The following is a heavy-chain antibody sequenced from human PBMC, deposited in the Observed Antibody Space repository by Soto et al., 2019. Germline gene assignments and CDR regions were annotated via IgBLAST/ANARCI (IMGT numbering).Heavy chain of an antibody. Sequence: EVQLLESGGGLVQPGGSLRLSCAASGFTFSSYAMSWVRQAPGKGLEWVSAISGSGGSTYYADSVKGRFTISRDNAKNTLYLKKNSLRAEDTAVYYCAKGIAAAGTLYYYYGMDVWGQGTTVTVAS. CDR2: ISGSGGST. D-gene: IGHD6-13*01. V-gene: IGHV3-23*01. J-gene: IGHJ6*02. CDR3: AKGIAAAGTLYYYYGMDV. CDR1: GFTFSSYA.